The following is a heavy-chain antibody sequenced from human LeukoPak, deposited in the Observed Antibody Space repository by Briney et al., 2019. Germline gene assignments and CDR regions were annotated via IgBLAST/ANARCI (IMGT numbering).Heavy chain of an antibody. CDR3: AKALHVYNFDY. V-gene: IGHV3-33*06. J-gene: IGHJ4*02. Sequence: GGSLRLSCAASGFTFRGYGMQWVRKAPGKGLMWVGVIWYDGNNKYYADSEKGRFTSSRDNSKNTPNLQMNSLRADDTAVYYCAKALHVYNFDYWGQGTLATVSS. CDR2: IWYDGNNK. CDR1: GFTFRGYG. D-gene: IGHD1-14*01.